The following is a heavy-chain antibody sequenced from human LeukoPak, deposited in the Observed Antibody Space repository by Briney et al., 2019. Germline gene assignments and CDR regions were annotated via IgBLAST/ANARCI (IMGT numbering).Heavy chain of an antibody. Sequence: SGPTLVKPTQTLTLTCTFSGFSLRTSGVGVGWIRQPPGKALEWLALIYWDDDKRYSPSLKSRLTITKDTSKNQMVLTMTNMDPVDTATYYCAHGDCSGGSCYFAFDIWGQGTMVTVSS. CDR3: AHGDCSGGSCYFAFDI. CDR1: GFSLRTSGVG. D-gene: IGHD2-15*01. CDR2: IYWDDDK. V-gene: IGHV2-5*02. J-gene: IGHJ3*02.